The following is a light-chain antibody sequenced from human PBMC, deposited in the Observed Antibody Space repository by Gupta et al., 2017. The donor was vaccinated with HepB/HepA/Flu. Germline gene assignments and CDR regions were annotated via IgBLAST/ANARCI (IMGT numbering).Light chain of an antibody. Sequence: GTSSNIGNNFVSFHQQFPGAAPTLLIYDNNLRPSGIPDRFSGSRSGTSATLTITGLQTGDEADYYCRTWDSTRGIGVFGGGSKLTVL. CDR3: RTWDSTRGIGV. CDR2: DNN. CDR1: SSNIGNNF. J-gene: IGLJ3*02. V-gene: IGLV1-51*01.